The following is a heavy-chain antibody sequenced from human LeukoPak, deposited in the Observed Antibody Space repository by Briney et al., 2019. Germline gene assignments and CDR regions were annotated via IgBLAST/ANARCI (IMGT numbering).Heavy chain of an antibody. V-gene: IGHV3-15*01. CDR1: GFTFSSYS. CDR3: TAWTDLYDY. J-gene: IGHJ4*02. D-gene: IGHD3/OR15-3a*01. Sequence: GGSLRLSCAASGFTFSSYSMNWVRQAPGKGLEWVGRIRSKADGGTPDYAAPVKGRFIISRDDSKDTLYLQMNSLRVEDTAVYYCTAWTDLYDYWGQGTLVAVSS. CDR2: IRSKADGGTP.